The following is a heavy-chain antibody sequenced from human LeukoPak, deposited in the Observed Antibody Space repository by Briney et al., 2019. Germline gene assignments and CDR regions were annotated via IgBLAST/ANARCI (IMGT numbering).Heavy chain of an antibody. CDR2: IYPGGSDT. D-gene: IGHD3-3*01. Sequence: GESLKISCKGSGYSFINYWIGWVRQMPGKGLEWMGIIYPGGSDTRYSPSFQGQVTISADKSIGTAYLQWSSLKASDTAMYYCARHLTSPFWRSLSPDYYYYYYMDVWGKGTTVTVSS. CDR1: GYSFINYW. CDR3: ARHLTSPFWRSLSPDYYYYYYMDV. V-gene: IGHV5-51*01. J-gene: IGHJ6*03.